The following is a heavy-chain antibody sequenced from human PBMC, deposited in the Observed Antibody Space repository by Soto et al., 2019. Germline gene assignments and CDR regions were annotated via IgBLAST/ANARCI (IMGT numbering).Heavy chain of an antibody. CDR2: IFPGDSDT. Sequence: XESLTISCKAIGYTFTNYWIGLVRQTPGKGLEWMGIIFPGDSDTRYNPSFEGQVTVSADESISTAYLQWNTLKASDTAMYYCVRPNFGALTHFDFWGQGTLVTVSS. V-gene: IGHV5-51*01. CDR1: GYTFTNYW. CDR3: VRPNFGALTHFDF. D-gene: IGHD3-16*01. J-gene: IGHJ4*02.